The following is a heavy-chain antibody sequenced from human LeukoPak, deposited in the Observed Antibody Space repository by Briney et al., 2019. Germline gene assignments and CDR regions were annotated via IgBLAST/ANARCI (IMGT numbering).Heavy chain of an antibody. D-gene: IGHD3-9*01. CDR2: ITNGGSTI. CDR1: GFTFSNYA. CDR3: ARSIGLTGGGVDV. J-gene: IGHJ6*02. Sequence: PGGSLRLSCVASGFTFSNYAMSWVRQAPGKGLEWVSYITNGGSTIHHADSVKGRFTISRDNAKRTLYLQMNSLRAEDTAVYYCARSIGLTGGGVDVWGQGTTVTVSS. V-gene: IGHV3-11*01.